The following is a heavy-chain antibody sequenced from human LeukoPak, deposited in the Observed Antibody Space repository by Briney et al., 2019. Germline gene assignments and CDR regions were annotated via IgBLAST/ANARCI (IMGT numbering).Heavy chain of an antibody. Sequence: GGSLRLSCVASGFPFRTYSMYWLRQAPGKGLDWVALISFDRNNKYYADSVKGRFTISRDNSRNTLYLQVNTLRAEDTAMYYCTRGPSGSIADYFDYWGQGTLVTVSS. J-gene: IGHJ4*02. V-gene: IGHV3-30-3*01. CDR3: TRGPSGSIADYFDY. CDR2: ISFDRNNK. D-gene: IGHD3-10*01. CDR1: GFPFRTYS.